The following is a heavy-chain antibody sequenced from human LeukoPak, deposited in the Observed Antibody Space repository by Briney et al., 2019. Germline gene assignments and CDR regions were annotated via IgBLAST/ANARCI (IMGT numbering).Heavy chain of an antibody. Sequence: GGSLRLSCAASGFTVSSNYMSWVRQAPGKGLEWVSVIYSGGSTYYADSVKGRFTISRDNSKNTLYLQMNSLRAEDTAVYYCAKDRGWELKYFDYWGQGTLVTVSS. CDR2: IYSGGST. J-gene: IGHJ4*02. D-gene: IGHD1-26*01. CDR1: GFTVSSNY. CDR3: AKDRGWELKYFDY. V-gene: IGHV3-66*01.